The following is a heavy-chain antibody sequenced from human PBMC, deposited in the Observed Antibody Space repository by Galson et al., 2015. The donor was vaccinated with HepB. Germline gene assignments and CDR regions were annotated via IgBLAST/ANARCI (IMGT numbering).Heavy chain of an antibody. D-gene: IGHD3-22*01. Sequence: SLRLSCAASGFTFSSYGMHWVRQAPGKGLEWVAVIWYDGSNKYYADSVKGRFTISRDNSKNTLYLQMNSLRAEDTAVYYCARDYYDSSGNNWFDPWGQGTLVTVSS. J-gene: IGHJ5*02. CDR3: ARDYYDSSGNNWFDP. V-gene: IGHV3-33*01. CDR2: IWYDGSNK. CDR1: GFTFSSYG.